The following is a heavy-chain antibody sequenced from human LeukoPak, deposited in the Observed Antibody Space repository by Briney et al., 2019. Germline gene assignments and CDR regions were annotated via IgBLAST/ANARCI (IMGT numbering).Heavy chain of an antibody. CDR2: INPNSGGT. J-gene: IGHJ5*02. CDR3: AREAYCTNGVCYNSWFDP. D-gene: IGHD2-8*01. CDR1: GYTFTGYY. Sequence: ASVKVSCKASGYTFTGYYMHWVRQAPGQGLEWMGRINPNSGGTNYAQKFQGRVTMTRDTSISTAYMELSRLRSDDTAVYYCAREAYCTNGVCYNSWFDPWGQGTLVTVSS. V-gene: IGHV1-2*06.